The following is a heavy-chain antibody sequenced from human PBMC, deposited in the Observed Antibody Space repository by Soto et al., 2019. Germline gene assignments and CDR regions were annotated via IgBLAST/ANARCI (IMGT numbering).Heavy chain of an antibody. D-gene: IGHD3-16*01. Sequence: QITLKESGPTLVKPTQTLTLTCTFSGFSLSTNGVGVGWIRQPPRKALEWLALIYWDDDKRYSPSLKNRLTIPKDTTKNQVVLTMTNMDPVDTATYYCAHRRMITGEFDYWGQGTLVPVPS. CDR2: IYWDDDK. V-gene: IGHV2-5*02. CDR3: AHRRMITGEFDY. CDR1: GFSLSTNGVG. J-gene: IGHJ4*02.